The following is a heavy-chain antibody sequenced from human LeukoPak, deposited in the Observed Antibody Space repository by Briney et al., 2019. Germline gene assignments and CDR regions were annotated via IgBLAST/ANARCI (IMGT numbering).Heavy chain of an antibody. CDR1: GDSISIDNYY. V-gene: IGHV4-39*07. CDR2: IYYGGSI. CDR3: ARGAATPTYYYYYYYMDV. Sequence: SETLSLTCSVSGDSISIDNYYWAWIRQPPGKGLEWIGSIYYGGSIYYNPSLKSRVTISGDTSKNQFSLNLSSVTAADTAVYYCARGAATPTYYYYYYYMDVWGKGTTVTVSS. D-gene: IGHD2-15*01. J-gene: IGHJ6*03.